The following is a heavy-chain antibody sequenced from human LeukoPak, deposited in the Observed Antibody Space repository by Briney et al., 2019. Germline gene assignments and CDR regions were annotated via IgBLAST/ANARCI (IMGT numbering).Heavy chain of an antibody. CDR3: AGYSYGYDRNWFDP. CDR2: SLYSGNI. J-gene: IGHJ5*02. D-gene: IGHD5-18*01. Sequence: SETLSLTCTVSGGSISSYYWSWIRQPPGKGPEWIGYSLYSGNINYNPSLKSRVSISVDTSKNQFSLKLSSVTAADTAVYYCAGYSYGYDRNWFDPWGQGTLVTVSS. CDR1: GGSISSYY. V-gene: IGHV4-59*01.